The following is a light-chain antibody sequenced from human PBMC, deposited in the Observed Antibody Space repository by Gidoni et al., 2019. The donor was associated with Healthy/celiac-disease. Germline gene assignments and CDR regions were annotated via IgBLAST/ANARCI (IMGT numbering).Light chain of an antibody. V-gene: IGLV2-23*01. Sequence: QSALTQPASVSGSPGQSITISCTGTSSDVGSYNLVSWYQHPPGKAPKLMIYEGSKRPSGVSNRFSGSKSGNTASLTISGLQAEDEADYYCCSYAGSSTYVFGTGTKVTV. J-gene: IGLJ1*01. CDR1: SSDVGSYNL. CDR3: CSYAGSSTYV. CDR2: EGS.